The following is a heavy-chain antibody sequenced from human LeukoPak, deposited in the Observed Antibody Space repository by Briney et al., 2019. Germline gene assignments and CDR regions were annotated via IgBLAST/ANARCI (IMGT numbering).Heavy chain of an antibody. CDR1: GYTFTSYG. CDR2: ISAYNGNT. Sequence: GASVKVSCKASGYTFTSYGISWVRQAPGQGLEWMGWISAYNGNTNYAQKLQGRVTMTTDTSTSTAYMELRSLRSDDTAVYYCATVRRIDYGDYHPFDYWGQGTLVTVSS. D-gene: IGHD4-17*01. CDR3: ATVRRIDYGDYHPFDY. V-gene: IGHV1-18*01. J-gene: IGHJ4*02.